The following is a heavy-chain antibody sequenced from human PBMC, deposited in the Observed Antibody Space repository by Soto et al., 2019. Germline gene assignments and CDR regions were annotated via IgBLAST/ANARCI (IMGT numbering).Heavy chain of an antibody. CDR2: IKSKTDAGTT. CDR1: GFIFNNAW. D-gene: IGHD3-16*01. J-gene: IGHJ4*02. CDR3: TAGSPFSY. Sequence: GGSLRLSCAASGFIFNNAWMNWVRQAPGKGLEWVGRIKSKTDAGTTDYAAPVKGKFTISRDDSKNTLYLQMNSLKTEDTAVYYCTAGSPFSYWGQGTLVTVSS. V-gene: IGHV3-15*07.